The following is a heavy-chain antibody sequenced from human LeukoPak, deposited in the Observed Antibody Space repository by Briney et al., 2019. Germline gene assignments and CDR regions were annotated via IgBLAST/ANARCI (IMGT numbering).Heavy chain of an antibody. CDR1: GGTFSSYT. D-gene: IGHD1-14*01. CDR2: IIPILGIA. V-gene: IGHV1-69*02. Sequence: SVKVSCKASGGTFSSYTISWVRQAPGQGLEWMGRIIPILGIANYAQKFQGRVTITADKSTGTAYMELSSLRAEDTAVYYGAIGITGTTDYWGQGTLVTVSS. CDR3: AIGITGTTDY. J-gene: IGHJ4*02.